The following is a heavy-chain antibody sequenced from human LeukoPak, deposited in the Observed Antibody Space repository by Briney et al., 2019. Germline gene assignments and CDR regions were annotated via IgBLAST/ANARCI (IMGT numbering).Heavy chain of an antibody. J-gene: IGHJ6*03. D-gene: IGHD3-10*01. CDR2: INHSGST. CDR1: GGSFSGYY. V-gene: IGHV4-34*01. CDR3: ARTSSGYYGSGSYYWNYYYYYMDV. Sequence: PSETLSLTCAVYGGSFSGYYWSWIRQPPGKGLEWIGEINHSGSTNYNPSLKSRVTISVDTSKNQFSLKLSSVTAADTAVYYCARTSSGYYGSGSYYWNYYYYYMDVWGKGTTVTVSS.